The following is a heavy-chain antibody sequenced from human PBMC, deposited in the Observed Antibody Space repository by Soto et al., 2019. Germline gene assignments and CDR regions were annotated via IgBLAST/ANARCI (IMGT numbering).Heavy chain of an antibody. CDR2: IKHDGSER. V-gene: IGHV3-7*05. D-gene: IGHD5-18*01. CDR1: EFIFSTYY. J-gene: IGHJ4*02. CDR3: ARDRAPSPDSHGCNL. Sequence: EVQLVESGGGLVQPGGSLTLSCAASEFIFSTYYMTWVRQAPGKGLEWVANIKHDGSERDYLDSVKGRFTISRDNAKNSLYLQMNNLRADATAVYFCARDRAPSPDSHGCNLWGQGTLVTVSS.